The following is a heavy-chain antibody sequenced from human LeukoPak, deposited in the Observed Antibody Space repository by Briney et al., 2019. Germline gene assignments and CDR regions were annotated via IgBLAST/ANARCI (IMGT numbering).Heavy chain of an antibody. CDR2: IYYSGST. J-gene: IGHJ4*02. CDR1: GGSISSYY. CDR3: AGRRITIFGVVIGPDFDY. V-gene: IGHV4-59*01. Sequence: SETLSLTCTVSGGSISSYYWSWIRQPPGKGLEWIGYIYYSGSTNYNPSLKSRVTISVDTSKNQFSLKLSSVTAADTAVYYCAGRRITIFGVVIGPDFDYWGQGTLVTVSS. D-gene: IGHD3-3*01.